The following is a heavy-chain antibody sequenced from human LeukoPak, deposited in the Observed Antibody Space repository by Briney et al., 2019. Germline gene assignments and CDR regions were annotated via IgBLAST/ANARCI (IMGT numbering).Heavy chain of an antibody. Sequence: SGGSLRLLCAASGFIFSIYEMHWVRQARGEGLEWVSYISSSDNKIYYADSEKGRFTISRDNAKISLYLQMNSLRAEDTAVYYCARAGLAGAGISFDYWGQGTLVTVSS. V-gene: IGHV3-48*03. CDR1: GFIFSIYE. CDR3: ARAGLAGAGISFDY. CDR2: ISSSDNKI. J-gene: IGHJ4*02. D-gene: IGHD6-13*01.